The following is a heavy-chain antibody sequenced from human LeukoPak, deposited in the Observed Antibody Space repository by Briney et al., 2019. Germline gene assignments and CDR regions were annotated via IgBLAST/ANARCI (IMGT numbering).Heavy chain of an antibody. CDR3: AKDFTYYDILTGYYPYYYGMDV. J-gene: IGHJ6*02. D-gene: IGHD3-9*01. CDR1: GSTFSSYG. Sequence: GGSLRLSCAASGSTFSSYGMHWVRQAPGKGLEWVAVISYDGSNKYYADSVKGRFTISRDNSKNTLYLQMNSLRAEDTAVYYCAKDFTYYDILTGYYPYYYGMDVWGQGTTVTVSS. CDR2: ISYDGSNK. V-gene: IGHV3-30*18.